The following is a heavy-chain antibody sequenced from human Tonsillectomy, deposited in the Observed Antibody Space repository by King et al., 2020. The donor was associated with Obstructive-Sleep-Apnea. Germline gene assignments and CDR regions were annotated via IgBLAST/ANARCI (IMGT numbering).Heavy chain of an antibody. CDR2: IYPGDSDI. V-gene: IGHV5-51*01. D-gene: IGHD6-13*01. CDR1: GYSFTSYW. J-gene: IGHJ5*02. Sequence: VQLVESGAEVKKPGESLKISCKGSGYSFTSYWIGWVRQMPGKGLEWMGIIYPGDSDIRYSPSFQGQVTISADKSISTAYLQWSSLKASDTAMYYCAKSSWYEGFPQNWFDPWGKGTLVTVSS. CDR3: AKSSWYEGFPQNWFDP.